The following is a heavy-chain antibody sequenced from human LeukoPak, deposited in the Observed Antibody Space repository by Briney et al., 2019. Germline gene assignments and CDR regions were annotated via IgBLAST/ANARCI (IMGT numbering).Heavy chain of an antibody. D-gene: IGHD6-19*01. V-gene: IGHV3-7*01. CDR3: ARDQSGWYPLDY. Sequence: GGSLRLSCATSGFIFSHYWMSWVRQAPGKGLEWVANIKQDGSEKYYVDSVKGRFTVSRDNAKNSLYLQMNSLRAEDTAVYYCARDQSGWYPLDYWGQGTLVTVSS. CDR2: IKQDGSEK. CDR1: GFIFSHYW. J-gene: IGHJ4*02.